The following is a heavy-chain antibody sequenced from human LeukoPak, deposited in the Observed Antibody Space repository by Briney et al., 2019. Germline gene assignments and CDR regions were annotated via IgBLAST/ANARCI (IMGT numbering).Heavy chain of an antibody. CDR3: AKAPREVVIPTDV. CDR1: GFTFDDYA. Sequence: PGRSLRLSCAASGFTFDDYAMHWVRQAPGKGLEWVSGISWNSGSIGYADSVKGRFTISRDNAKNSLYLQMNSLRAEDTALYYCAKAPREVVIPTDVWGQGTTVTVSS. D-gene: IGHD2-15*01. J-gene: IGHJ6*02. CDR2: ISWNSGSI. V-gene: IGHV3-9*01.